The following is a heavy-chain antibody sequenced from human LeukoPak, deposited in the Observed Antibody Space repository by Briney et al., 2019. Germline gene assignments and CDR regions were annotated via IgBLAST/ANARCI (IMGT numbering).Heavy chain of an antibody. Sequence: PGGSLRLSCAASEFTFRSYGMHWVRQAPGKGLEWVAVISYDGSNKYYADSVKGRFTISRDNSKNTLYLQMNSLRAEDTAVYYCAKGDRITIFWQFDYWGQGTLVTVSS. CDR1: EFTFRSYG. CDR2: ISYDGSNK. D-gene: IGHD3-9*01. V-gene: IGHV3-30*18. J-gene: IGHJ4*02. CDR3: AKGDRITIFWQFDY.